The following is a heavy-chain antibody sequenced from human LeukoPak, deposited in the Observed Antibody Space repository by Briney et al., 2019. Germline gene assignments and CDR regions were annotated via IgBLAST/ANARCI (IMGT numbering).Heavy chain of an antibody. D-gene: IGHD2-15*01. CDR3: ATLEGYCSGGSCSRPYYYYGMDV. CDR2: ISYDGSTK. Sequence: GGSLTLSCAASGFTFSSYGMHWVRQAPGKGLEWVAVISYDGSTKYYADSVKGRFTICRDNSNNTLYLQMNSLRAEDTAVHYCATLEGYCSGGSCSRPYYYYGMDVWGKGTTVTVSS. V-gene: IGHV3-30*03. J-gene: IGHJ6*04. CDR1: GFTFSSYG.